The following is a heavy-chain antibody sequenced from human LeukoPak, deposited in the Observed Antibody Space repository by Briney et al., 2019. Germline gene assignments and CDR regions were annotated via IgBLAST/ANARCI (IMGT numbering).Heavy chain of an antibody. V-gene: IGHV1-69*13. J-gene: IGHJ4*02. CDR3: ARGEGYSSSSEVRY. CDR2: IIPIFGTA. D-gene: IGHD6-13*01. CDR1: GYTFTSYD. Sequence: ASVKVSCKASGYTFTSYDISWVRQAPGQGLEWMGGIIPIFGTANYAQKFQGRVTITADESTSTAYMELSSLRSEDTAVYYCARGEGYSSSSEVRYWGQGTLVTVSS.